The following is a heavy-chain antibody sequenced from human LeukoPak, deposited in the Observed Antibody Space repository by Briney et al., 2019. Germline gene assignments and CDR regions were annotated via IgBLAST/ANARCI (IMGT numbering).Heavy chain of an antibody. CDR3: ARDQYSGSLDY. Sequence: GGSLRLSCTASGFTFSSYAMNWVRQAPGKGLEWVSGISGSGTSTYYADSVKGRFTISRDNSKNTLYLQMNSLRAEDTAAYYCARDQYSGSLDYWGQGTLVTVSS. V-gene: IGHV3-23*01. D-gene: IGHD1-26*01. CDR1: GFTFSSYA. J-gene: IGHJ4*02. CDR2: ISGSGTST.